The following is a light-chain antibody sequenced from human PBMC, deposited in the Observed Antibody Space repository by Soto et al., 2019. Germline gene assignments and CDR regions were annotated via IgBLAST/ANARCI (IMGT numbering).Light chain of an antibody. CDR3: QQYKSRPFT. CDR2: GAS. J-gene: IGKJ3*01. CDR1: QSVSIN. Sequence: EIVITQSPATLSVSPGERATLSCRASQSVSINLAWYQQKPGQAPRLLIYGASTRATAVPARVSGSGSGTEFTLTITSLQSEDFAIYYCQQYKSRPFTFGLGTNVDIK. V-gene: IGKV3-15*01.